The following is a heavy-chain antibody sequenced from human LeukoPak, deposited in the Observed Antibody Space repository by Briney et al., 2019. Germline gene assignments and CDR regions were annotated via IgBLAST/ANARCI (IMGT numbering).Heavy chain of an antibody. CDR2: ISGSGGST. V-gene: IGHV3-23*01. D-gene: IGHD1-26*01. Sequence: GGFLRPSCAASGFTFSSYAMSWVRQAPGKGLEWVSAISGSGGSTYYADSVKGRFTISRDNSKNTLYLQMNSLRAEDTAVYYCAKTHSGSYRPSDYWGQGTLVTVSS. CDR3: AKTHSGSYRPSDY. J-gene: IGHJ4*02. CDR1: GFTFSSYA.